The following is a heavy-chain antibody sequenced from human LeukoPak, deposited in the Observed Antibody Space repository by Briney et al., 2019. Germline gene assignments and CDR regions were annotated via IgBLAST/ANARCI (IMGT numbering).Heavy chain of an antibody. CDR3: ATCPIRFLEWLLFY. D-gene: IGHD3-3*01. CDR1: GYTLTELS. Sequence: ASVKVSCKVSGYTLTELSKHWVRQAPGKGLEWMGGFDPEDGETIYAQKFQGRVTMTEDTSTDTAYMELSSLRSEDTAVYYCATCPIRFLEWLLFYWGQGTLVTVSS. CDR2: FDPEDGET. J-gene: IGHJ4*02. V-gene: IGHV1-24*01.